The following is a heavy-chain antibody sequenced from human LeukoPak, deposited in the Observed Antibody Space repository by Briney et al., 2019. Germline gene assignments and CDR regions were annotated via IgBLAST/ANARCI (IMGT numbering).Heavy chain of an antibody. V-gene: IGHV4-4*07. CDR2: IYTSGST. CDR3: ARVRVVAATHYYYYGMDV. J-gene: IGHJ6*02. D-gene: IGHD2-15*01. Sequence: SETLPLTCTVSGGSISSYYWSWIRQPAGKGLEWIGRIYTSGSTNYNPSLKSRVTMSVDTSKNQFSLKLSSVTAADTAVYYCARVRVVAATHYYYYGMDVWGQGTTVTVSS. CDR1: GGSISSYY.